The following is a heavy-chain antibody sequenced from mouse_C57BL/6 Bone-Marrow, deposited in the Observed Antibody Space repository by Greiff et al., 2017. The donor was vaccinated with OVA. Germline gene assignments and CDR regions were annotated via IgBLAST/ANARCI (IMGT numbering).Heavy chain of an antibody. D-gene: IGHD3-1*01. V-gene: IGHV1-76*01. Sequence: QVQLQQSGAELVRPGASVKLSCKASGYTFTDYYINWVKQRPGQGLEWIARIYPGSGNTYYNEKFKGKATLTAEKSSSTAYMQLSSLTSEDSAVYFCARGKRREGPDYYAMDYWGQGTSVTVSS. J-gene: IGHJ4*01. CDR3: ARGKRREGPDYYAMDY. CDR1: GYTFTDYY. CDR2: IYPGSGNT.